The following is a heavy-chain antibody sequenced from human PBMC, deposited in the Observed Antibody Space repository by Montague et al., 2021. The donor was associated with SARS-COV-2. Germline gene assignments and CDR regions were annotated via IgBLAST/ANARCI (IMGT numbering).Heavy chain of an antibody. V-gene: IGHV3-43*02. Sequence: SLRLSCAASGFTFDDYAMHWVRQAPGKGLEWVSLISGDGGSTHYADSVKGRFTISRDNSKNSLYLQMNSLGTEDTALYYCAKDPEYCSSTSCDYYYYYGMDVWGQGTTVTVSS. CDR1: GFTFDDYA. CDR2: ISGDGGST. D-gene: IGHD2-2*01. J-gene: IGHJ6*02. CDR3: AKDPEYCSSTSCDYYYYYGMDV.